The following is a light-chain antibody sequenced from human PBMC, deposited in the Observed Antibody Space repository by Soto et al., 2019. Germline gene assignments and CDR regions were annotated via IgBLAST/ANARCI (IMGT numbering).Light chain of an antibody. CDR2: GAS. CDR3: QQYRNSPWT. J-gene: IGKJ1*01. CDR1: QSVSSTY. Sequence: EIVLTQSPGTLSLSPGERATLSCRASQSVSSTYLAWYQQKAGQAPRLLISGASSRATGIPDRFSGSGSGTDFTLTISRREPEDFAVYYCQQYRNSPWTFGQGTKVEFK. V-gene: IGKV3-20*01.